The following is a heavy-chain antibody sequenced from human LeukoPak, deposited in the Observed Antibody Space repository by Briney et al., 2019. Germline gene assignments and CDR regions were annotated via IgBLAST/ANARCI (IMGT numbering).Heavy chain of an antibody. J-gene: IGHJ4*02. V-gene: IGHV3-66*01. CDR2: IYSGGNT. CDR3: ARDSGTTVGYFDY. D-gene: IGHD4-23*01. Sequence: GGSLTLSCAASGFTVSTNYMSWVRQAPGRGLEWVSVIYSGGNTYYADSVKGRFTISRDNSKNTLFLQMNSLRAEDTAVYYCARDSGTTVGYFDYWGQGTLVTVSS. CDR1: GFTVSTNY.